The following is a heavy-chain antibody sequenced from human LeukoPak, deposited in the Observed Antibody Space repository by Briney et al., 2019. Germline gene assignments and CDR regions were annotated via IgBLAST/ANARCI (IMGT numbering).Heavy chain of an antibody. CDR3: ERDSEYCQH. J-gene: IGHJ1*01. CDR1: AFTVSSNY. V-gene: IGHV3-53*01. Sequence: GGSLRLSCAASAFTVSSNYMSCVNHAPGNGLEWVSVIYSGCSADYPDSLMRRFTISRDNSRNTLYLQSNGLRAEATAVYYCERDSEYCQHWGQGSLVSVSS. CDR2: IYSGCSA.